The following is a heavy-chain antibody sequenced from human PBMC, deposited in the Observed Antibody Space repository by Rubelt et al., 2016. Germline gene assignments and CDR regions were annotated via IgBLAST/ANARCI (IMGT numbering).Heavy chain of an antibody. CDR3: AREYSSTWYDGMDV. V-gene: IGHV1-3*01. CDR1: GYSFTSYA. CDR2: INAGDGNT. D-gene: IGHD6-13*01. J-gene: IGHJ6*02. Sequence: QVQLVQSGAEVKKPGASVKVSCRASGYSFTSYAMHWVRQAPGQRLEWMGWINAGDGNTKYSQNFQGRVTITRDTSASTVYMELSSLRFEDTAVYYCAREYSSTWYDGMDVWGQGTTVTVSS.